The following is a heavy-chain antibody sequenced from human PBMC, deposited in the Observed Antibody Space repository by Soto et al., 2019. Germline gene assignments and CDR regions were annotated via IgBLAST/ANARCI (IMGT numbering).Heavy chain of an antibody. V-gene: IGHV1-3*01. J-gene: IGHJ6*02. Sequence: ASVKVSCKASGYTFTSYAMRWVRQAPGQRLEWMGWINAGNGNTKYSQKFQGRVTITRDTSASTAYMELSSLRSEDTAVYYCARQMGGHYYYYGMDVWGQGTTVTVSS. CDR3: ARQMGGHYYYYGMDV. CDR1: GYTFTSYA. CDR2: INAGNGNT. D-gene: IGHD1-26*01.